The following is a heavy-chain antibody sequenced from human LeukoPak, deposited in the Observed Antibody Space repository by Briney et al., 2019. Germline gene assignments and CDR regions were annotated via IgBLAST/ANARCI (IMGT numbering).Heavy chain of an antibody. CDR2: IQSKTDGGTT. D-gene: IGHD3-10*01. Sequence: GGSLRLPCAASGFTFSNTWMNWVRQAPGKGLEWVGRIQSKTDGGTTEYAAPVKGRFTISRDDSKTTLYLQMNSLKTEDTAVYYCATLTVRGVINIWGQGTLVTVSS. V-gene: IGHV3-15*01. CDR3: ATLTVRGVINI. CDR1: GFTFSNTW. J-gene: IGHJ4*02.